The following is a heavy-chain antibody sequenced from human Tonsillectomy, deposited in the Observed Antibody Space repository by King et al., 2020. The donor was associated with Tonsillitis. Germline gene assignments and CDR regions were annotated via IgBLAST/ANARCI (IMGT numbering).Heavy chain of an antibody. V-gene: IGHV1-2*02. CDR2: INPNSGGT. CDR1: GYTFTGYY. Sequence: QLVQSGAEVKKPGASVKVSCQASGYTFTGYYMHWVRQAPGQGLEWMGWINPNSGGTNYAQNFQGRVTMTRDTSISTAYMELSRLRSDDTAVYFCARDDQQLVGSNGAFHIWGQGTMVTVSS. D-gene: IGHD6-13*01. J-gene: IGHJ3*02. CDR3: ARDDQQLVGSNGAFHI.